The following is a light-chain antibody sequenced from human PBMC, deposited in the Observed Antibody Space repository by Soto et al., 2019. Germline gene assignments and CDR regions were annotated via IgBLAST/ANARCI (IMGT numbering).Light chain of an antibody. J-gene: IGKJ3*01. Sequence: DIVMTQSPDSQAVSLGERATINCKSSQSILYSSNNRNYLAWYQQKPGQPPKVVIFWASTRESGVPDRFSGSGSGTDFTLTINNLQAEDVAVYYCQQYYSTPFTFGPGTKVEI. CDR3: QQYYSTPFT. CDR1: QSILYSSNNRNY. CDR2: WAS. V-gene: IGKV4-1*01.